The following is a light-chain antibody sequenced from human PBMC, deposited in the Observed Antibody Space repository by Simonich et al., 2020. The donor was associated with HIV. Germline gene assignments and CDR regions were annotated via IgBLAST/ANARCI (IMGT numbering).Light chain of an antibody. J-gene: IGKJ1*01. Sequence: DILMTQSPSSLPASGGNRVTITCRASQGISNSLAWYQQKPGKAPKLLLSASSRLERGVPSRFSGSGSGTDYTLTISSLQPEDFATYYCQQFFSTPWTFGQGTKVEIK. V-gene: IGKV1-NL1*01. CDR2: ASS. CDR1: QGISNS. CDR3: QQFFSTPWT.